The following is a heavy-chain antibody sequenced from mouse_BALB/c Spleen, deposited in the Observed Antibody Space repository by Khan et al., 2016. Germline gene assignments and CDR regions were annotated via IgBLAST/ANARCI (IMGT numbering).Heavy chain of an antibody. CDR3: ARGAY. CDR2: ILPGTGST. J-gene: IGHJ3*01. CDR1: GYTFSRYW. V-gene: IGHV1-9*01. Sequence: VQLQESGAELMKPGASVKISCKATGYTFSRYWIEWVKERPGHGLAWIGEILPGTGSTNSNEKLKGKATFTAETSPNTAYIQLSSLASEDSAVYYGARGAYWGRGTLVTVSA.